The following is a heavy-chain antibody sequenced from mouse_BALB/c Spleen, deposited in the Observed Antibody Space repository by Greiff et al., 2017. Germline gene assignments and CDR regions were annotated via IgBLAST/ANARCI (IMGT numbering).Heavy chain of an antibody. D-gene: IGHD2-14*01. J-gene: IGHJ1*01. CDR3: TRSAYYRYDWYFDV. CDR2: INPSNGGT. CDR1: GYTFTSYY. V-gene: IGHV1S81*02. Sequence: VQLQESGAELVKPGASVKLSCKASGYTFTSYYMYWVKQRPGQGLEWIGEINPSNGGTNFNEKFKSKATLTVDKSSSTAYMQLSSLTSEDSAVYYCTRSAYYRYDWYFDVWGAGTTVTVSS.